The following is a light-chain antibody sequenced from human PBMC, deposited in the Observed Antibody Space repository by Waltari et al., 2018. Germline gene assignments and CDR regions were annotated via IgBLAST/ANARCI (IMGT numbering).Light chain of an antibody. J-gene: IGLJ3*02. CDR2: HTS. CDR1: SGPVSTTYY. CDR3: VLSMGSGVWV. V-gene: IGLV8-61*01. Sequence: QTVVTQEPSLSVSPGGTVTLTCGLGSGPVSTTYYPSWYQQAPGQAPRTLIFHTSTRSSGVPARFSGSILDNKAALTITGAQADDESDYYCVLSMGSGVWVFGGGTKLTVL.